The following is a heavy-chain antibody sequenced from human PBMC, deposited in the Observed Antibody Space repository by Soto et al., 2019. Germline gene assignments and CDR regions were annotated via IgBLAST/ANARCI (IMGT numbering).Heavy chain of an antibody. Sequence: QVQLQESGPGLVKPSGTLSLTCAVSGASISSDNRWTWVRQPPGGGLEWIGEISQSGTTKYNPSLASRVTISVDKSKNQFSLRLTSMTAADTAVYYCAKKVPAALRLYYFFGLDVWGQGTTVTVSS. CDR2: ISQSGTT. D-gene: IGHD2-15*01. V-gene: IGHV4-4*02. J-gene: IGHJ6*02. CDR3: AKKVPAALRLYYFFGLDV. CDR1: GASISSDNR.